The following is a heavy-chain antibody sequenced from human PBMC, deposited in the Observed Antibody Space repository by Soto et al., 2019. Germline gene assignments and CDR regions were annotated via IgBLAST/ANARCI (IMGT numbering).Heavy chain of an antibody. J-gene: IGHJ5*02. CDR3: ARSIAASLNWFDP. V-gene: IGHV3-7*01. CDR2: IKQDGSEK. CDR1: GFTFSSYW. D-gene: IGHD6-6*01. Sequence: EVQLVESGGGLVQPGGSLRLSCAASGFTFSSYWMSWVRQAPGKGLEWVANIKQDGSEKYYVDYVKGRFTISRDNAKNALYLQTNSLRAEDTAVYYCARSIAASLNWFDPWGQGPLVTVSS.